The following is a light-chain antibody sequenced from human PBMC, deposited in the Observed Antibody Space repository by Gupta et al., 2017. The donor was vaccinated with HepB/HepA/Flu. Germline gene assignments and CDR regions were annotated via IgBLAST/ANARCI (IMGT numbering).Light chain of an antibody. CDR2: KAS. J-gene: IGKJ2*01. CDR3: QQKNDYSYT. Sequence: DFQMTQSPATLSASIGDRVTITCRASQSISVWLAWYQHKPGKAPRLLISKASNLEDGVPSRFSGSGSGTEFTLTISSLQPDDFATYYCQQKNDYSYTFGQGTKLEVK. V-gene: IGKV1-5*03. CDR1: QSISVW.